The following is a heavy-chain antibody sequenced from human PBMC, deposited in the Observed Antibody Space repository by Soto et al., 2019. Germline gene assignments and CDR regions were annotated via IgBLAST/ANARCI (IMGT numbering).Heavy chain of an antibody. J-gene: IGHJ6*02. Sequence: ASGVGFGSYSRCSVQQYPGQGLEWMGGTIPIFGTANYAQKFQGRVTITADESTSTAHMELSSLRSEDTAVYYCARVSRYYYGMDVWGEGTMVSLSS. CDR1: GVGFGSYS. CDR3: ARVSRYYYGMDV. V-gene: IGHV1-69*01. CDR2: TIPIFGTA.